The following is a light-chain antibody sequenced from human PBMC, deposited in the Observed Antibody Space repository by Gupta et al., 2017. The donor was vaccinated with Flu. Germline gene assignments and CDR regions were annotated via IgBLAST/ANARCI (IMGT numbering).Light chain of an antibody. V-gene: IGLV2-8*01. Sequence: QSALTQPSLASGSPGQSVTISCTGTSSDVGGYNFVSWYQQLPGKAPKLMIYEVTKRPSGVPDRFSASKSGNTASLTVSGLQAEDEADYYCSSYAGSNNFVFGPGTKVTVL. CDR2: EVT. J-gene: IGLJ1*01. CDR1: SSDVGGYNF. CDR3: SSYAGSNNFV.